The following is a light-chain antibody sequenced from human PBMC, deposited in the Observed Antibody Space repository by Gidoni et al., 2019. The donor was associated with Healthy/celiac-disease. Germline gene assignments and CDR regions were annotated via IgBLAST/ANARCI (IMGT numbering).Light chain of an antibody. Sequence: QSALTQPRSVSGSPGQSVTISCTGTSSDVGGYNYVSWYHKHPGKAPKLMIYDVSKRPSGVPDRFSGSKSGNTASLTISGLQAEDEADYYCCSYAGSYTHVVFGGGTKLTVL. CDR3: CSYAGSYTHVV. CDR1: SSDVGGYNY. V-gene: IGLV2-11*01. CDR2: DVS. J-gene: IGLJ2*01.